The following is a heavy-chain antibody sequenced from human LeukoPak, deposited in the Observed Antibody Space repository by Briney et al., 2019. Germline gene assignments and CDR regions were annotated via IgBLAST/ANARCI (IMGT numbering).Heavy chain of an antibody. D-gene: IGHD2-21*01. CDR1: GFTFSSYW. CDR3: VRGAPYYMDV. Sequence: GGSLRLSCAASGFTFSSYWVHWVRQAPRRGLVWVSRINSDGSNTSYADSVRGRFTVSRDNAKNTLYLEMNSLRAEDTAVYYCVRGAPYYMDVWGKGTTVTVSS. CDR2: INSDGSNT. J-gene: IGHJ6*03. V-gene: IGHV3-74*01.